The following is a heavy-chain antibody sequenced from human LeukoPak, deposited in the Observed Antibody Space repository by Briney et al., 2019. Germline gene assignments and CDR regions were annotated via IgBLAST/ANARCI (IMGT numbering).Heavy chain of an antibody. V-gene: IGHV3-66*01. D-gene: IGHD3-9*01. CDR1: GFNVSNNY. CDR2: LNSGGTT. CDR3: ARGTGYFLAGEDY. J-gene: IGHJ4*02. Sequence: GGSLRLSCAASGFNVSNNYMNWVRQAPGKGLEWVSLLNSGGTTYYADSVKGRFTISRDNSENTLYLQINSLRAEDTAVYYCARGTGYFLAGEDYWGQGTLVTVSS.